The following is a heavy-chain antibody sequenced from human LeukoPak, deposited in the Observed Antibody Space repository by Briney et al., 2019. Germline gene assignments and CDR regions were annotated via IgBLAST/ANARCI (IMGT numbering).Heavy chain of an antibody. J-gene: IGHJ4*02. CDR1: GFTVSSNY. CDR2: IYSGGST. CDR3: ARGSYSSSRWWWRFDY. V-gene: IGHV3-53*01. D-gene: IGHD6-13*01. Sequence: PGGSLRLSCAASGFTVSSNYMSWVRQAPGKGLEWVSVIYSGGSTYYADSVKGRFTISRDNSKNTLYLQMNSLRTEDTAVYYCARGSYSSSRWWWRFDYWGQGTLVTVSS.